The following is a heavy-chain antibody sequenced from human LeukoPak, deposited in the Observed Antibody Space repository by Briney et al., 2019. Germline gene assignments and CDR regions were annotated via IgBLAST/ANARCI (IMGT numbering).Heavy chain of an antibody. D-gene: IGHD2-15*01. V-gene: IGHV4-39*07. CDR2: IYYSGST. Sequence: SETLSLTRTVSGGSISSSSYYWGWIRQPPGKGLEWIGSIYYSGSTYYNPSLKSRVTISADTSKNQFSLKLSSVTAADTAVYYCARSNYCSGGSCYSDWFDPWGQGTLVTVSS. J-gene: IGHJ5*02. CDR1: GGSISSSSYY. CDR3: ARSNYCSGGSCYSDWFDP.